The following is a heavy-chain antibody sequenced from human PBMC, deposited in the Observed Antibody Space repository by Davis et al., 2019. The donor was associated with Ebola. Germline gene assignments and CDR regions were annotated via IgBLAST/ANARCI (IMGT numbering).Heavy chain of an antibody. CDR3: ARSPGADCSSTSCYYYYYMDV. D-gene: IGHD2-2*01. CDR1: GGTFSSYA. J-gene: IGHJ6*03. V-gene: IGHV1-69*13. CDR2: IIPIFGTA. Sequence: SVQVSCKASGGTFSSYAISWVRQAPGQGLEWMGGIIPIFGTANYAQKFQGRVTITADESTSTAYMELSSLRSEDTAVYYCARSPGADCSSTSCYYYYYMDVWGKGTTVTVSS.